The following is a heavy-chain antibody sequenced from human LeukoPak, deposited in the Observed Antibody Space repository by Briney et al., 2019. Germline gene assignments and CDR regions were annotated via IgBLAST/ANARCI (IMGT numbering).Heavy chain of an antibody. CDR2: ISTSGTTI. Sequence: KTGGSLRLSCAASGCTFSSYEMNWVRRAPGKGLEWVSFISTSGTTIYYADSVKGRFTISRDNAKNSLYLQMNSLRAEDTAVYYCASGLGIQPFVWGQGTVVTVSS. J-gene: IGHJ4*02. D-gene: IGHD7-27*01. CDR3: ASGLGIQPFV. CDR1: GCTFSSYE. V-gene: IGHV3-48*03.